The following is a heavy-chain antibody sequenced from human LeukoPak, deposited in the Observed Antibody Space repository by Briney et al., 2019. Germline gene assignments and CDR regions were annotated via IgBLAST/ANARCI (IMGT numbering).Heavy chain of an antibody. J-gene: IGHJ4*02. CDR1: GFTFSSYA. CDR2: ISYDGSNK. Sequence: GGSLRLSCAASGFTFSSYAMHWVRQAPGKGLEWVAVISYDGSNKYYADSVKGRFTISRDNSKNTLYLQMNSLRAEDTAVYYCAKVDKVYSSSRIIDYWGQGTLVTVSS. D-gene: IGHD6-13*01. CDR3: AKVDKVYSSSRIIDY. V-gene: IGHV3-30*04.